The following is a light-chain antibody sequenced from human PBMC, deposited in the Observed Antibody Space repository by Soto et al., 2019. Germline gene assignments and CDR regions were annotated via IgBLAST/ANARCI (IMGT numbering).Light chain of an antibody. Sequence: DIQITQSPSSLSASVGDRVTITCRASQSVQTWLAWFQQKPGTAPKLLIYKATTLETGVPSRFGGSGSETEFTLTISNLQPDDLGTYYCQQYNNFFTFGQGTKVDIK. V-gene: IGKV1-5*03. J-gene: IGKJ1*01. CDR2: KAT. CDR1: QSVQTW. CDR3: QQYNNFFT.